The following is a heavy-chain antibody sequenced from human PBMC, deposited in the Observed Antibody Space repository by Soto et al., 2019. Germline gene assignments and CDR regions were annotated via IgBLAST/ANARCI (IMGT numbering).Heavy chain of an antibody. CDR3: TKDSDTSVIVVRFDY. J-gene: IGHJ4*01. CDR1: GFAFSNAW. V-gene: IGHV3-15*07. D-gene: IGHD3-22*01. Sequence: SIRVSCAAAGFAFSNAWINWVRQAPGKGLEWVGRIKSKGHGGTTDFAAPVRGRFAISRDDSRNLVYMQMNSLNTEDTAVYYCTKDSDTSVIVVRFDYWGHGTLVTVSS. CDR2: IKSKGHGGTT.